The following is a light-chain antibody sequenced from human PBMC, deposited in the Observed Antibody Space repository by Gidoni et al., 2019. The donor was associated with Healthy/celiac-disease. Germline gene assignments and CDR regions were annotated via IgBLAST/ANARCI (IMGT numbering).Light chain of an antibody. J-gene: IGKJ4*01. V-gene: IGKV1-33*01. CDR1: QAISNY. Sequence: DIQMTKSPSSLSASVGDKVTIPCQASQAISNYLNWYQQKPGKAPKLLIYDASNLETGVPSRFSGSGSGTDFTFTISSLQPEDIATYFCQQYDNLPLTFGGGTKVEIK. CDR3: QQYDNLPLT. CDR2: DAS.